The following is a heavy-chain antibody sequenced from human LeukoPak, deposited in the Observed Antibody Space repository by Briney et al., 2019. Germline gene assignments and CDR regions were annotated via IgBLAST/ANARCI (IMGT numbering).Heavy chain of an antibody. CDR3: ARSSSGSPMHY. V-gene: IGHV4-59*01. J-gene: IGHJ4*02. CDR2: IFYSGSI. Sequence: SETLSLTCTVSGGSISSYYWNWLRQPPGKGLEWIGYIFYSGSINYNPSLKSRVTISVDTSKNQFSLKLSSVTATDTAMYYCARSSSGSPMHYWGQGTLVTVSS. D-gene: IGHD1-26*01. CDR1: GGSISSYY.